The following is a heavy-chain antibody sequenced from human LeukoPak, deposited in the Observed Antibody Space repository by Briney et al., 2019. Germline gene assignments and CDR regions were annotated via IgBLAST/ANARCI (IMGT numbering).Heavy chain of an antibody. CDR3: ASGDTAMAFDY. Sequence: GGSLRLSCAASGFTFSTYWMHWVRQAPGKGLVWVSRINGDGSSTSYADSVKGRFTISRDNAKNTLFLQMNSLRAEDTAVYYCASGDTAMAFDYWGQGTLVTVSS. CDR2: INGDGSST. V-gene: IGHV3-74*01. CDR1: GFTFSTYW. J-gene: IGHJ4*02. D-gene: IGHD5-18*01.